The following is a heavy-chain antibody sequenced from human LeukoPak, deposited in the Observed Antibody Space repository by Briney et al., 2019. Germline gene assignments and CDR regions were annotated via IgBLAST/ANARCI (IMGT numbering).Heavy chain of an antibody. CDR2: IIAYNGNT. CDR3: ARGLDGPQPYYYYYMDV. Sequence: ASVKVSCKASGYNFNNYGISWVRQAPGQGLQWMGWIIAYNGNTNYAQNFQGRVTMTTDTSTNTAYTELSSLRSEDTAVYYCARGLDGPQPYYYYYMDVWGKGTTVTISS. V-gene: IGHV1-18*01. CDR1: GYNFNNYG. J-gene: IGHJ6*03.